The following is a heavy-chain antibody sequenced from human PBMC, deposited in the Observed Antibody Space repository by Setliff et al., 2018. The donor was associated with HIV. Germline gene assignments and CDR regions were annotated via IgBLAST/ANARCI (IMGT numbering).Heavy chain of an antibody. CDR3: VRGVQSPPHYSYYYMDV. V-gene: IGHV1-69*02. D-gene: IGHD3-3*01. CDR1: RSTFNSHT. J-gene: IGHJ6*03. CDR2: IIPILGVA. Sequence: GASVKVSCKASRSTFNSHTINWVRQAPGQGLDWMGRIIPILGVANYAHRFQGKVTITADKSTSTAYMELTSLRFDDTAMYYCVRGVQSPPHYSYYYMDVWDEGTMVTVSS.